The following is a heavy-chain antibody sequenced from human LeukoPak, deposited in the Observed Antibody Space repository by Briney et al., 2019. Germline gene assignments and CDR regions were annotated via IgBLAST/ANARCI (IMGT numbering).Heavy chain of an antibody. V-gene: IGHV1-2*02. CDR3: ARAYGSGSYTLLFFDY. CDR2: INPNSGGT. D-gene: IGHD3-10*01. J-gene: IGHJ4*02. CDR1: GYTFTAYY. Sequence: ASVKVSCKASGYTFTAYYMHWVRQAPGQGLEWMGWINPNSGGTNYAQKFQDRVTMTRDTSTSTVYMELSSLRSEDTAVYYCARAYGSGSYTLLFFDYWGQGTLVTVSS.